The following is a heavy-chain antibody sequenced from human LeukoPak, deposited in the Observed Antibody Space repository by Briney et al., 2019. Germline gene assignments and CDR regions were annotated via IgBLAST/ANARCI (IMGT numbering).Heavy chain of an antibody. CDR2: ISGSGGST. CDR3: AREGATYYYDSGGYAD. J-gene: IGHJ4*02. CDR1: GFTFSSYA. D-gene: IGHD3-22*01. V-gene: IGHV3-23*01. Sequence: PGGSLRLSCAASGFTFSSYAMSWVLQAPGKGLEWVSAISGSGGSTYYADSVKGRFTISRDNSKNTLYLQMNSLRAEDTAVYYCAREGATYYYDSGGYADWGQGTLVTVSS.